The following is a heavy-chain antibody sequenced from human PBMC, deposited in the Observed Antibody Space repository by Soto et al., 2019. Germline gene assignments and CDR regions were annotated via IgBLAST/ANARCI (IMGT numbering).Heavy chain of an antibody. CDR1: GYSFISYW. Sequence: GESLKISCKGSGYSFISYWSGWVRQMPGKGLEWMGIIYPGDSDTRYSPSFQGQVTISADKSISTAYLQWSSLKASDTAMYYCARSSNYNYYYYGMDVWGQGTTVTVSS. V-gene: IGHV5-51*01. CDR3: ARSSNYNYYYYGMDV. J-gene: IGHJ6*02. D-gene: IGHD4-4*01. CDR2: IYPGDSDT.